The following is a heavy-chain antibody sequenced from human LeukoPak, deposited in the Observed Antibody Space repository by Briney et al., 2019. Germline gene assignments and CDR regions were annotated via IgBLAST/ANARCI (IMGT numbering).Heavy chain of an antibody. Sequence: SETLSLTCTVSGGSVSSGSYYWSWIRQPPGKGLEWIGYIYYSGSTNYNPSLKSRVTISVDTSKNQFSLKLSSVTAADTAVYYCARDRLSGYYYHGMDVWGQGTTVTVSS. CDR2: IYYSGST. CDR1: GGSVSSGSYY. CDR3: ARDRLSGYYYHGMDV. J-gene: IGHJ6*02. V-gene: IGHV4-61*01.